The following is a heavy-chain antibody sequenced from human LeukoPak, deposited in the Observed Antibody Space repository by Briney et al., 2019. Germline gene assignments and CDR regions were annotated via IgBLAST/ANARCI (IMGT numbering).Heavy chain of an antibody. D-gene: IGHD1-7*01. CDR2: IYSGGST. CDR3: AKDGYPNSAGTTYFDY. Sequence: GGSLRLSCAASGFTVSTTYMSWVRQAPGKGLEWISVIYSGGSTYYADSVKGRFTISRDNSKNTLYLQMNSLRAEDTAVYYCAKDGYPNSAGTTYFDYWGQGTLVTVSS. J-gene: IGHJ4*02. CDR1: GFTVSTTY. V-gene: IGHV3-66*01.